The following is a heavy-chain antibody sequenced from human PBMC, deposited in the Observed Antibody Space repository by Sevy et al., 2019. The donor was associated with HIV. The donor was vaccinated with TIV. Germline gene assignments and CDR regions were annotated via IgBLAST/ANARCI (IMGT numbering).Heavy chain of an antibody. V-gene: IGHV1-2*06. J-gene: IGHJ4*02. CDR2: INPNSGGT. Sequence: ASVKVSCKASGYTFTGYYMHWVRQAPGQGLEWMGRINPNSGGTNYAQKFQGRVTMTRDTSISTAYMELSRLRSDDTAVYYCATLAARLRDEYYFDYWGQGTLVTVSS. CDR1: GYTFTGYY. D-gene: IGHD6-6*01. CDR3: ATLAARLRDEYYFDY.